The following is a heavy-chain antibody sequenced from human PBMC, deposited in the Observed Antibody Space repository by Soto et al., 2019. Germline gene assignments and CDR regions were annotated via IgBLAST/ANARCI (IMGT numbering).Heavy chain of an antibody. Sequence: GGSLRLSCAASGFTFDDYAMHWVRQAPGKGLEWVSGISWNRGSIGYADSVKGRFTISRDNAKNSLYLQMNSLRAEDTALYYCAKDNMGELSLVYFDYWGQGTLVTVSS. CDR2: ISWNRGSI. D-gene: IGHD3-16*02. CDR1: GFTFDDYA. CDR3: AKDNMGELSLVYFDY. V-gene: IGHV3-9*01. J-gene: IGHJ4*02.